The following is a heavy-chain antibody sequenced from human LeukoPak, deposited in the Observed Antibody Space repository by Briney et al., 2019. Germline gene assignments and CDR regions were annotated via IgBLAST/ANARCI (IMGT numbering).Heavy chain of an antibody. CDR3: ARDRYCSGGSCWDAFDI. V-gene: IGHV1-18*01. CDR1: GYTFTSYG. D-gene: IGHD2-15*01. J-gene: IGHJ3*02. CDR2: ISAYNGNT. Sequence: ASVKVSCKASGYTFTSYGISWVRQAPGQGLEWMGWISAYNGNTNYAQKLQGRVTMTTDTSTSTAYMELRSLRSDGTAVYYCARDRYCSGGSCWDAFDIWGQGTMVTVSS.